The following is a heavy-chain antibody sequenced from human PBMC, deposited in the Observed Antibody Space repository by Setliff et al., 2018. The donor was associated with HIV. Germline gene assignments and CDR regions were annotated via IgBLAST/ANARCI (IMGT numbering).Heavy chain of an antibody. CDR2: ILHDGSDK. V-gene: IGHV3-30*02. D-gene: IGHD2-8*01. CDR1: GFTFSSYG. CDR3: TKNLYTSRWSPLDY. J-gene: IGHJ4*02. Sequence: RLSCAASGFTFSSYGMHWVRQAPGKGLEWVAFILHDGSDKDCSDSVKGRFTISRDNSKNTLYLQMNSLRTEDTAVYYCTKNLYTSRWSPLDYWGQGTLVTVSS.